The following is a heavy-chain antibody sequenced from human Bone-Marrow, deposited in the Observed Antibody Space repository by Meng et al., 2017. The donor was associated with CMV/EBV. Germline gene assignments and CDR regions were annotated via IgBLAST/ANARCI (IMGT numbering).Heavy chain of an antibody. CDR2: IYSDVSST. D-gene: IGHD2-2*01. V-gene: IGHV3-23*03. J-gene: IGHJ2*01. Sequence: GGSLRLSCAASGFTFSSYGMTWVRQAPGKGLEWVSVIYSDVSSTYYAESVKGRFTISRDNAKNSLYLQMNSLRAEDTAVYYCARDERACISSSCQGYGYFDLWGRGTLVTVSS. CDR1: GFTFSSYG. CDR3: ARDERACISSSCQGYGYFDL.